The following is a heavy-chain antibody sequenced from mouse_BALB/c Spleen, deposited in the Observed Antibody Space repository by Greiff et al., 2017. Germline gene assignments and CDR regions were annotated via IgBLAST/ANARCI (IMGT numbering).Heavy chain of an antibody. V-gene: IGHV1-69*02. J-gene: IGHJ3*01. CDR2: IDPSDSYT. CDR1: GYTFTSYW. D-gene: IGHD2-1*01. CDR3: ARIYYGAGGFAY. Sequence: VQLQQPGAELVKPGASVKLSCKASGYTFTSYWMHWVKQRPGQGLEWIGEIDPSDSYTNYNQKFKGKATLTVDKSSSTAYMQLSSLTSEDSAVYYCARIYYGAGGFAYWGQGTLVTVSA.